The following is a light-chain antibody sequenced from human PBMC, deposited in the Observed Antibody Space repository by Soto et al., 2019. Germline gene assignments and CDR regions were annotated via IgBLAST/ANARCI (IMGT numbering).Light chain of an antibody. Sequence: DIQMTQSPSSLSASVGDRGNVTCRASRSISRYLSWYQQKPGKAPKXLIYAASSLQSGVPSRFSGSGSGTDFTLTISSLQPEDVATYYCQQSYSTHITFGQGTRLEIK. CDR3: QQSYSTHIT. J-gene: IGKJ5*01. CDR1: RSISRY. V-gene: IGKV1-39*01. CDR2: AAS.